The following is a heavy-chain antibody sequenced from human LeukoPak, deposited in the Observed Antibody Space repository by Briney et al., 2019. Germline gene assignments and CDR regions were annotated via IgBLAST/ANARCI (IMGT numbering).Heavy chain of an antibody. Sequence: PGGSLRLSCEASGFIVSANFMNWVRQAPGKGLEWVSVMYSVGTTYYADSVKGRFTVSRDPSKNTLYLQMDSLRVEDTAVYYCARDLSAYSYGFGGDCWGQGTRDIVSS. D-gene: IGHD1-26*01. V-gene: IGHV3-66*01. J-gene: IGHJ4*02. CDR1: GFIVSANF. CDR3: ARDLSAYSYGFGGDC. CDR2: MYSVGTT.